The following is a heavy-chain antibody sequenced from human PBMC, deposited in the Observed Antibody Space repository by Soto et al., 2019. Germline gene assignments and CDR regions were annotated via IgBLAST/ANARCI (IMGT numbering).Heavy chain of an antibody. V-gene: IGHV4-4*07. Sequence: KPSETLSLTCTVSGGSISSYYWSWIRQPAGKGLEWIGRIYTSGSTNYNPSLKSRVTMSVDTSKNQFSLKLSSVTAADTAVYYCARAGIAPEDRSWFAPWGQGTRVTASS. J-gene: IGHJ5*02. D-gene: IGHD6-25*01. CDR3: ARAGIAPEDRSWFAP. CDR2: IYTSGST. CDR1: GGSISSYY.